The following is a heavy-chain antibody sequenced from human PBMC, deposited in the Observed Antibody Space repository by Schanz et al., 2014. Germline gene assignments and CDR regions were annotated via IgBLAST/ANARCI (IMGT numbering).Heavy chain of an antibody. J-gene: IGHJ4*02. CDR1: GFTFSDSW. CDR3: ATENWWTVEK. D-gene: IGHD2-15*01. CDR2: TSNDGSFT. Sequence: AELVESGGGVVQPGGSLRLSCAASGFTFSDSWMHWVRQAPGKGLVWVSRTSNDGSFTTFADSVKGRFTISRDNAKNTLYLQMNSLRAEDTAVYYCATENWWTVEKWGQGTLVTVSS. V-gene: IGHV3-74*02.